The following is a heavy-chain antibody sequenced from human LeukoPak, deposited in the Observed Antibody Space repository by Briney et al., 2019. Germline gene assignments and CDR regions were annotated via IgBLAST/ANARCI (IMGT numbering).Heavy chain of an antibody. J-gene: IGHJ3*02. CDR2: VIPILGIA. Sequence: GASVKVSCKASGGTFSSYTIIWVRQAPGQGLEWMGRVIPILGIANYAQKFQGRVTITADKSTSTAYMELSSLRSEDTAVYYCARGGVVIYAFDIWGQGTMVTVSS. V-gene: IGHV1-69*02. D-gene: IGHD3-22*01. CDR1: GGTFSSYT. CDR3: ARGGVVIYAFDI.